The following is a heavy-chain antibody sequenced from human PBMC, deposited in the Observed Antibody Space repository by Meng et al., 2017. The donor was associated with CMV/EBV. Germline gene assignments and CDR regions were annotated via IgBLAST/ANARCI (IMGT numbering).Heavy chain of an antibody. D-gene: IGHD3-3*01. Sequence: SETLSLTCTVSGGSISSSSYYWGWIRQPPGKGLEWIGSIYYSGSTYYNPSLKSRVTISVDTSKNQFSLKLSSVTAADTAVYYCARIIVTVYDFWSNQREYFDLWGRGNLVTVSS. CDR2: IYYSGST. CDR1: GGSISSSSYY. CDR3: ARIIVTVYDFWSNQREYFDL. J-gene: IGHJ2*01. V-gene: IGHV4-39*01.